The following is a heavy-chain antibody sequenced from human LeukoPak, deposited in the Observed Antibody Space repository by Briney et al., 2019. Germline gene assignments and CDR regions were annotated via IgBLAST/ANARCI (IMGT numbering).Heavy chain of an antibody. Sequence: SETLSLTCTVSGVSISGSYWSWIRQLPGKGLEWIGYIYYSGSTNYNPSLKSRVTISVDTSRNQFSLKLSSVTAADTAVYYCARHYGPWGQGTLVTVSS. D-gene: IGHD3-16*01. CDR3: ARHYGP. V-gene: IGHV4-59*08. CDR1: GVSISGSY. CDR2: IYYSGST. J-gene: IGHJ5*02.